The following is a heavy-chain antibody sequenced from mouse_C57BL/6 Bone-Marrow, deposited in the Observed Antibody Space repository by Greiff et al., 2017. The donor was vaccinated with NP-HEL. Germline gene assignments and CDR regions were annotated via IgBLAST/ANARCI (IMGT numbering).Heavy chain of an antibody. D-gene: IGHD1-1*01. CDR1: GYTFTSYW. J-gene: IGHJ1*03. V-gene: IGHV1-59*01. Sequence: QVQLQQPGAELVRPGTSVKLSCKASGYTFTSYWMHWVKQRPGQGLEWIGVIDPSDSYTNYNQKFKGKATLTVDTSSSTAYMQLSSLTSEDSAVYCCFYGSSPRYFDVWGTGTTVTVSS. CDR2: IDPSDSYT. CDR3: FYGSSPRYFDV.